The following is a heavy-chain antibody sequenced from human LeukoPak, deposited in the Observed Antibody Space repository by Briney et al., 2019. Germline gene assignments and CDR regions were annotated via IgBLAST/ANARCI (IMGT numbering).Heavy chain of an antibody. D-gene: IGHD3-3*01. CDR3: AKDYRDFWSGYYGYFDF. CDR2: ISGSGGTT. CDR1: GFTFDNYA. J-gene: IGHJ4*01. V-gene: IGHV3-23*01. Sequence: GGSLTLSCAVSGFTFDNYAMSWVRQSPGKVLECVSGISGSGGTTAYADSVKGRFTISRDNSKNTLYLQMNRLRAEDTAVYYCAKDYRDFWSGYYGYFDFWGHGTRVTVSS.